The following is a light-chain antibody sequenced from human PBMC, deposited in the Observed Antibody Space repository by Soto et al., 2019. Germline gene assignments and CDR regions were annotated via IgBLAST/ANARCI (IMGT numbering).Light chain of an antibody. V-gene: IGLV2-23*03. J-gene: IGLJ2*01. CDR1: NSDFGSNNL. CDR3: CSYAGSRTFV. Sequence: QSALTQPASVSGSPGQSITISCTGTNSDFGSNNLVSWYQQHPGKAPKLMIYEGSKRPSGVSNRFSGSKSDNTASLTISGLQAEDEADYYCCSYAGSRTFVFGGGTKLTVL. CDR2: EGS.